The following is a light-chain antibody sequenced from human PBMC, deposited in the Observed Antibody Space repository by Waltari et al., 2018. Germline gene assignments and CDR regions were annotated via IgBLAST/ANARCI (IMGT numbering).Light chain of an antibody. J-gene: IGKJ1*01. Sequence: DIAMTQSPASLAVSLGERATINCKSSQSVLYSSNNKNYLAWVQQKPGQPPKLRIYCASTRESGVPDRFSGSGSGTDFTRTISSLQAEDVAVYYFQQHYTTPQTFGQGTKVEIK. CDR2: CAS. CDR1: QSVLYSSNNKNY. V-gene: IGKV4-1*01. CDR3: QQHYTTPQT.